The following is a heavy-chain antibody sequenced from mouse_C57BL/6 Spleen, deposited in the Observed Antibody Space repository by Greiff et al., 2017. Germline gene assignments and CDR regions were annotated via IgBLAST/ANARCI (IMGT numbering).Heavy chain of an antibody. V-gene: IGHV1-50*01. J-gene: IGHJ4*01. CDR2: IDPSDSYT. Sequence: QVQLQQPGAELVKPGASVKLSCKASGYTFTSYWMQWVKQRPGQGLEWIGEIDPSDSYTNYNQKFKGKATLTVDTSSSTAYMQLSSLTTEDSAVYYWARRDHYYAMDYWGQGTSVTVSS. CDR3: ARRDHYYAMDY. CDR1: GYTFTSYW.